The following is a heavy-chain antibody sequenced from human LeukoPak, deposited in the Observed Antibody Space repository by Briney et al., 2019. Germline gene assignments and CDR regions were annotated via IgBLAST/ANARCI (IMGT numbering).Heavy chain of an antibody. J-gene: IGHJ6*02. V-gene: IGHV3-74*01. CDR3: ARDRYYSMDV. CDR2: IKSDGSST. CDR1: GFTFSSYW. Sequence: PGGSLRLSCAASGFTFSSYWMHWVRQAPGKGLAWVSLIKSDGSSTIYADSVKGRFTISRDNAKNTLYLQMNSLRAEDSAVYYCARDRYYSMDVWGQGTTVTVSS.